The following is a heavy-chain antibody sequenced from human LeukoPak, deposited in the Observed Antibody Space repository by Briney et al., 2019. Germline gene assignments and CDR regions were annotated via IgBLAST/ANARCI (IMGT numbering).Heavy chain of an antibody. CDR3: ARDWYTYYYDSSGYYPYPDY. D-gene: IGHD3-22*01. CDR2: ISSSSSYI. CDR1: GFTFSSYS. V-gene: IGHV3-21*01. J-gene: IGHJ4*02. Sequence: GGSLRLSCAASGFTFSSYSMNWVRQAPGKGLEWVSSISSSSSYIYYADSVKSRFTISRDNAKNSLYLQMNSLRAEDTAVYYCARDWYTYYYDSSGYYPYPDYWGQGTLVTVSS.